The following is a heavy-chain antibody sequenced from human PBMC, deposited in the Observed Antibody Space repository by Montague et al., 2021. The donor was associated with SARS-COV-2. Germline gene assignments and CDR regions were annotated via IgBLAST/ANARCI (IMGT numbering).Heavy chain of an antibody. D-gene: IGHD3-16*01. CDR3: ARDAYKAAWYFDL. CDR2: ISHDGTIE. Sequence: SLRLSCAASGFALGGHSVHWVRQAPGRGLVWLGDISHDGTIEDYADPVKGRLAISRDNAENTVYLQMNSLRVEDTAVYYCARDAYKAAWYFDLWGRGILVTVSS. J-gene: IGHJ4*02. CDR1: GFALGGHS. V-gene: IGHV3-30*03.